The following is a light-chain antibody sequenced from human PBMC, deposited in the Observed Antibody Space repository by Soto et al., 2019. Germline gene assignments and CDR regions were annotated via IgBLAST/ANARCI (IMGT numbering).Light chain of an antibody. J-gene: IGKJ1*01. V-gene: IGKV1-39*01. CDR2: AAS. CDR3: QQSHSARSIT. Sequence: DIQMTQSPSSLSASVGDRVTITCRASESIARHLNWYQQKPGKAPKLLIYAASSLQTGVPSRFRGGGSGTDFTTTTSSMQAEDDAADYCQQSHSARSITFGQGTKLEIK. CDR1: ESIARH.